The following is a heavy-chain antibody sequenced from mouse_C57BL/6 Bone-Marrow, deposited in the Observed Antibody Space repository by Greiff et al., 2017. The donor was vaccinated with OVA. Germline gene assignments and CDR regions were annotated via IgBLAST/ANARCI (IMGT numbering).Heavy chain of an antibody. CDR3: ARGYSNYYAMDY. J-gene: IGHJ4*01. Sequence: VQLMESGAELVRPGASVTLSCKASGYTFTDYEMHWVKQTPVHGLEWIGAIDPETGGTAYNQKFKGKAILTADKSSSTAYMELRSLTSEDSAVYYGARGYSNYYAMDYWGRGTAATVTS. V-gene: IGHV1-15*01. CDR1: GYTFTDYE. D-gene: IGHD2-5*01. CDR2: IDPETGGT.